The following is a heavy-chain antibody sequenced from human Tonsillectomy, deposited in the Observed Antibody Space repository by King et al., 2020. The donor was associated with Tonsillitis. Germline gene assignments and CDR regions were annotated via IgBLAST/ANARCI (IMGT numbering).Heavy chain of an antibody. CDR2: IYHSGST. J-gene: IGHJ6*02. CDR3: ARDDSSGYDSYYYGMDV. CDR1: GGSISSGSYH. D-gene: IGHD3-22*01. V-gene: IGHV4-39*07. Sequence: VQLQESGPGLVKPSETLSLICTVSGGSISSGSYHWGWIRQPPGKGLEWIGGIYHSGSTYYNPSLKSRVTISVDTSKNQFSLKLNSVTAADTAVYYCARDDSSGYDSYYYGMDVWGQGTTVTVSS.